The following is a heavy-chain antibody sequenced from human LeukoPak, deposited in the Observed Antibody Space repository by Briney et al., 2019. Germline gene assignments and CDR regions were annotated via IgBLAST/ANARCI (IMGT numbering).Heavy chain of an antibody. J-gene: IGHJ4*02. CDR2: INHSGST. CDR3: ASPGSGAKDYGDYKGAYY. V-gene: IGHV4-39*01. D-gene: IGHD4-17*01. Sequence: PSETLSLTCTVSGGSISSSSYYWGWIRQPPGKGLEWIGEINHSGSTNYNPSLKRRVTISVDTSKNQCSLKLSSVTAADTAVYCCASPGSGAKDYGDYKGAYYWGQGTLVTVSS. CDR1: GGSISSSSYY.